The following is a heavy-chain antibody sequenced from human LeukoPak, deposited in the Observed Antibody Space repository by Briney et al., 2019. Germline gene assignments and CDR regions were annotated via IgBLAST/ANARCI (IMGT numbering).Heavy chain of an antibody. D-gene: IGHD6-13*01. CDR1: GFTFSDYY. V-gene: IGHV3-11*01. J-gene: IGHJ5*02. Sequence: PGGSLRLSCAASGFTFSDYYMSWIRQAPGKGLEWVSYISSSGSTIYYADSVKGRFTISKDNAKNSLYLQMNSLRAEDTAVYYCARDREQLANWFDPWGQGTLVTVSS. CDR2: ISSSGSTI. CDR3: ARDREQLANWFDP.